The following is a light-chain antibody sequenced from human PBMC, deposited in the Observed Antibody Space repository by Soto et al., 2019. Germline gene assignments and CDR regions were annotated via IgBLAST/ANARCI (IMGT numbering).Light chain of an antibody. CDR1: QSVTTSY. Sequence: EIVLTQSPGTLSLSPGERATLSCRASQSVTTSYLAWYQRKPGQAPRLLIYGASSRATGIPNRFSGSGSGTDFAITISRLEPEDCAVYYCQHYGSSPRFGQGTKVEIK. CDR2: GAS. CDR3: QHYGSSPR. J-gene: IGKJ1*01. V-gene: IGKV3-20*01.